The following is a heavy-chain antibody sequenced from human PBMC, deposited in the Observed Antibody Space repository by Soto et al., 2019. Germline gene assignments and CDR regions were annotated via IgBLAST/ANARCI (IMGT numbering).Heavy chain of an antibody. CDR3: AREDRNYYDSNPDYYYYYGMDV. CDR2: ISYDGSNK. V-gene: IGHV3-30-3*01. D-gene: IGHD3-22*01. Sequence: GGSLRLSCAASGFTFSSYAMHWVRQAPGKGLEWVAVISYDGSNKYYADSVKGRFTISRDNSKNTLYLQMNSLRAEDTAVYYCAREDRNYYDSNPDYYYYYGMDVWGQGTTVTVSS. J-gene: IGHJ6*02. CDR1: GFTFSSYA.